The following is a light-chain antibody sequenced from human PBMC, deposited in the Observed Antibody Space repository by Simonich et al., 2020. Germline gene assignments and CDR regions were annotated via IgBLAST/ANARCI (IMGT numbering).Light chain of an antibody. CDR3: QQYYSTPPWT. CDR2: WAS. Sequence: DIVMTQSPDSLAVSLGERPTINCKSSQSVLYSSNNKNYLAWYQQKPGQPPKLLIYWASTREYGVPDRFSGSGSGTDFTRTISSLQAEDVAVYYCQQYYSTPPWTFGQGTKVEIK. J-gene: IGKJ1*01. CDR1: QSVLYSSNNKNY. V-gene: IGKV4-1*01.